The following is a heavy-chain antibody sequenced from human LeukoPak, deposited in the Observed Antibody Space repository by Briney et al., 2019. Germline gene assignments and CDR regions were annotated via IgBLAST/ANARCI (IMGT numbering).Heavy chain of an antibody. Sequence: SETLSLTCTVSGGSISSYYWSWIRQPPGKGLEWIGYIYYSGSTNCNPSLKSRVTISVDTSKNQFSLKLSSVTAADTAVYYCARGSMVRGKYDYWGQGTLVTVSS. D-gene: IGHD3-10*01. CDR1: GGSISSYY. J-gene: IGHJ4*02. CDR2: IYYSGST. V-gene: IGHV4-59*01. CDR3: ARGSMVRGKYDY.